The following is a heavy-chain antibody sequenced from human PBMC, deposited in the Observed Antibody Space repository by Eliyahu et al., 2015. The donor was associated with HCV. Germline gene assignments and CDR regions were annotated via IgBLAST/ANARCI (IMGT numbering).Heavy chain of an antibody. CDR2: VIPIFGTA. V-gene: IGHV1-69*01. CDR1: GGTFGSHT. J-gene: IGHJ5*02. CDR3: ALEGGSSGPRWFDP. Sequence: QVQLVQSGAEVKKPGSSVKVSCKASGGTFGSHTISWVRQAPGPGLGGMGGVIPIFGTAKYAQKFQGRVTITADESTKTVYMEVSSLRSEDTAVYYCALEGGSSGPRWFDPWGQGTLVIVS. D-gene: IGHD6-19*01.